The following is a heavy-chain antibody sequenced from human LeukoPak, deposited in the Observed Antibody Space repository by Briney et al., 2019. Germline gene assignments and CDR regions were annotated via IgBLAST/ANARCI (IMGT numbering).Heavy chain of an antibody. CDR1: GFTFSSYA. CDR3: ARGQQLVEGYFDL. D-gene: IGHD6-13*01. J-gene: IGHJ2*01. CDR2: ISGSGGST. V-gene: IGHV3-23*01. Sequence: GGSLRLSCAASGFTFSSYAMSWVRQAPGKGLEWVSAISGSGGSTYYADSVKGRFTISRDNSKNTLYLQMNSLRAEDTAVYYCARGQQLVEGYFDLWGRGTLVTVSS.